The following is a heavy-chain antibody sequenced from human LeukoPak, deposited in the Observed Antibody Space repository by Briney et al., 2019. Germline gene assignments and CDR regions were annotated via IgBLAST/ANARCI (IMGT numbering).Heavy chain of an antibody. J-gene: IGHJ4*02. V-gene: IGHV1-2*02. D-gene: IGHD4-23*01. Sequence: PEASVKVSCRTSGYTFTGYYMHWVRQAPGQGLEWMGWINPNSGGTNYAQKFQGRVTMTRDTSISTAYMELSRLRSDDTAVYYCARSLPLTVGDSRDNFDYWGQGTLVTVSS. CDR2: INPNSGGT. CDR1: GYTFTGYY. CDR3: ARSLPLTVGDSRDNFDY.